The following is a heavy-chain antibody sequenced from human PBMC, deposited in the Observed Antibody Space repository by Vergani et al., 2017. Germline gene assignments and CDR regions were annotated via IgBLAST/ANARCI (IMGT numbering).Heavy chain of an antibody. D-gene: IGHD2-2*02. CDR1: GNTFSDYY. J-gene: IGHJ5*02. CDR2: ISSSGSTI. Sequence: QVQLVESGGGLVKPGGSLRLSSAASGNTFSDYYMSWNRQALGKGLEWVSYISSSGSTIYYADSVKGRFTISRDNAKNSLYLQMNSLRAEDTAVYYCARVIVVVPAAIRRSWFDPWGQGTLVTVSS. CDR3: ARVIVVVPAAIRRSWFDP. V-gene: IGHV3-11*01.